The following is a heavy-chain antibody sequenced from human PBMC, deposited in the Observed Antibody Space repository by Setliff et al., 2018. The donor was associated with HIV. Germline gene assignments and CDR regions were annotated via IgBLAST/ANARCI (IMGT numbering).Heavy chain of an antibody. CDR2: ISAYNGNT. CDR3: ASGREAVAGALHFDY. V-gene: IGHV1-18*01. CDR1: GYTFTSYG. Sequence: ASVKVSCKASGYTFTSYGISWVRQAPGQGLEWMGWISAYNGNTNYAQKLQGRVTMTTDTSTSTAYMELRSLRSDDTAVYYCASGREAVAGALHFDYWGQGPLVTVSS. J-gene: IGHJ4*02. D-gene: IGHD6-19*01.